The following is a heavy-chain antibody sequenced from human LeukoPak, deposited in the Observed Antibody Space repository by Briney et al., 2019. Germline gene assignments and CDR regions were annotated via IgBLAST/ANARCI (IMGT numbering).Heavy chain of an antibody. Sequence: PGGSLRLSCAASGFTFSSCAMSWVRQAPGKGLEWVSAISGSGGRPYYADSVKGRFTISRDNSKNTLYLQMNSLRAEDTAVYYCARHPEPGYCSSTSCHESYFDHWGQGTLVTVSS. D-gene: IGHD2-2*01. CDR3: ARHPEPGYCSSTSCHESYFDH. J-gene: IGHJ4*02. V-gene: IGHV3-23*01. CDR2: ISGSGGRP. CDR1: GFTFSSCA.